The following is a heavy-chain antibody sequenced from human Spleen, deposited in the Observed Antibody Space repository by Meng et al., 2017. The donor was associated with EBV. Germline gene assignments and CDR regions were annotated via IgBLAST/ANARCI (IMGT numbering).Heavy chain of an antibody. Sequence: RQWGAGLSKPSGTLSLTCAVYGASLRGHYWSWIRQAPGKGLEWIGEIKDTGSTNYNLSLKGRVTISVDKSNNQFSLKLTSVTAADTAVYYCARFYTYGDVPSEADSWGQGNLVTVSS. CDR1: GASLRGHY. V-gene: IGHV4-34*01. CDR3: ARFYTYGDVPSEADS. D-gene: IGHD4-17*01. CDR2: IKDTGST. J-gene: IGHJ4*02.